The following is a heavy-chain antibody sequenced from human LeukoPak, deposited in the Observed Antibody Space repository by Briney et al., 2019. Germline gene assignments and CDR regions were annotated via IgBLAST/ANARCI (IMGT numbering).Heavy chain of an antibody. D-gene: IGHD2-2*01. CDR3: ARVHCSSTSCYPYYYYYGMDV. Sequence: ASVKVSCKASGGTFSSYAIIWVRQAPGQGLEWMGRIIPILGIANYAQKFQGRVTITADKSTSTAYMELRSLRSDDTAVYYCARVHCSSTSCYPYYYYYGMDVWGQGTTVTVSS. J-gene: IGHJ6*02. V-gene: IGHV1-69*04. CDR1: GGTFSSYA. CDR2: IIPILGIA.